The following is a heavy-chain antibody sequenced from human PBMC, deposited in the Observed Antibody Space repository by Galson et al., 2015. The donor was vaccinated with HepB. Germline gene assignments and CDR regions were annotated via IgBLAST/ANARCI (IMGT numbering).Heavy chain of an antibody. CDR1: GFTFDAHA. Sequence: SLRLSCAASGFTFDAHAMTWVRQAPGKGLEWVSGIDWEGGSTGYVESVKGRFTISRDNVKQSLYLQMNSLRVEDTALYYCARGRGGDYRDGGQGTLVTVSS. V-gene: IGHV3-20*04. D-gene: IGHD4-11*01. CDR2: IDWEGGST. J-gene: IGHJ4*02. CDR3: ARGRGGDYRD.